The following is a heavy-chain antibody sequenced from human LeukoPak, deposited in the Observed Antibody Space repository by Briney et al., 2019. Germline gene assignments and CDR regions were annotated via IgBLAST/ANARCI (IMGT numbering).Heavy chain of an antibody. CDR2: IKSKADGGTT. J-gene: IGHJ6*03. Sequence: GGSLRLSCAASGFTFINAWMSWVRQAPGKGLEWVGRIKSKADGGTTDYAAPVKGRFTISRDDSENTLYLQMNSLKTEDTAVYYCTKIQDYYYYYMDVWGKGTTVTVSS. CDR1: GFTFINAW. D-gene: IGHD5-18*01. CDR3: TKIQDYYYYYMDV. V-gene: IGHV3-15*01.